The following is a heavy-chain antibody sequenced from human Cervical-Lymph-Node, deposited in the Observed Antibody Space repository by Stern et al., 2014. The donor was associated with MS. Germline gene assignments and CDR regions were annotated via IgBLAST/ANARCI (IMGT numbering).Heavy chain of an antibody. CDR3: ARDRLSGGWFLQH. CDR2: ISGSGDTI. Sequence: VQLVESGGGLGKPGGSLRLSCATSGFTFSDYYMNWIRQAPGKGLEWISYISGSGDTIHYIDSVKGRFNISRDNVKNTLYLQVNSLRAEDTAIYYCARDRLSGGWFLQHWGQGTLVTVSS. CDR1: GFTFSDYY. J-gene: IGHJ1*01. V-gene: IGHV3-11*01. D-gene: IGHD6-19*01.